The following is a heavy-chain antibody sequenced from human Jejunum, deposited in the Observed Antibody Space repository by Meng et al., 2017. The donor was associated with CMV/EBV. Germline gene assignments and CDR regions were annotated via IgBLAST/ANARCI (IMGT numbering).Heavy chain of an antibody. J-gene: IGHJ4*02. D-gene: IGHD2-15*01. CDR1: GGSINRGEYY. CDR3: VRGRCSGSNCYISLDS. CDR2: IFDSGRT. V-gene: IGHV4-30-4*08. Sequence: GQGQESGQLLVKPSPTLSLTCTVSGGSINRGEYYWSWIRHPPGKGLEWIGYIFDSGRTYYNPSLKSRITISVYTSENQFSLKLNSVTAADTAVYYCVRGRCSGSNCYISLDSWGQGSLVTVSS.